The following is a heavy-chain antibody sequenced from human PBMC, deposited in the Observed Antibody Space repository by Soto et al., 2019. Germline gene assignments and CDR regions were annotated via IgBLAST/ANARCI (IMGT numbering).Heavy chain of an antibody. J-gene: IGHJ4*02. CDR3: VKDRQGASGYRD. CDR2: ISGSGGST. Sequence: EVQLLESGGGLVQPGGSLRLSCAASGFTFSSYAMRWVRQSPGKGLEWVSAISGSGGSTYYADSVKGRFTISRDNSKNTPYMQMNSLRAEDTDVYYCVKDRQGASGYRDWGQGTLVTVSS. CDR1: GFTFSSYA. D-gene: IGHD1-26*01. V-gene: IGHV3-23*01.